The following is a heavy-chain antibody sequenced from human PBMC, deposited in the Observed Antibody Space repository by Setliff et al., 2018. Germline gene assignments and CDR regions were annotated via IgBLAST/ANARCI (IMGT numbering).Heavy chain of an antibody. CDR3: ARINFYDGTAYYYAPHH. D-gene: IGHD3-22*01. V-gene: IGHV1-18*01. J-gene: IGHJ5*02. CDR2: INNYNFNT. CDR1: GYTFTNYG. Sequence: ASVKVSCKASGYTFTNYGITWVRQAPGQGLEWMGWINNYNFNTNYAQKLQGRVTMTTDTSTSTAYMELRSLRSDDTAMYYCARINFYDGTAYYYAPHHWGQGTLGTVSS.